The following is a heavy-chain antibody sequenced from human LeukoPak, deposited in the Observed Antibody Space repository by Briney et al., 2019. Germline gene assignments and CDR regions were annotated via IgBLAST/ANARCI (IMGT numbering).Heavy chain of an antibody. Sequence: GGSLRLSCAASGFTFSSYAMSWVRQAPGKGLEWVSAISGSGGSTYYAYSVKGRFTISRDNSKNPLYLQMTRLRAEDTAVYYCAKRTVWGSYRSQQIDYWGQGTLVTVSS. CDR1: GFTFSSYA. CDR3: AKRTVWGSYRSQQIDY. V-gene: IGHV3-23*01. D-gene: IGHD3-16*02. CDR2: ISGSGGST. J-gene: IGHJ4*02.